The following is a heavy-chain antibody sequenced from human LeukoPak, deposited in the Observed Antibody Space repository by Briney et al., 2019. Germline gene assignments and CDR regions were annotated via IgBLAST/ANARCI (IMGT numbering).Heavy chain of an antibody. J-gene: IGHJ4*02. CDR2: IYQTGNA. D-gene: IGHD3-10*01. CDR1: GGSLSSGYW. Sequence: SETLSLTCAVSGGSLSSGYWWSWVRQPPGKGLEWSGEIYQTGNANYNPSLQSRVTMSVDKSRNQFSLMLSSVTAADTAVYYCANGLYFYGSKSWYFDSWGQGTLVIVSS. V-gene: IGHV4-4*02. CDR3: ANGLYFYGSKSWYFDS.